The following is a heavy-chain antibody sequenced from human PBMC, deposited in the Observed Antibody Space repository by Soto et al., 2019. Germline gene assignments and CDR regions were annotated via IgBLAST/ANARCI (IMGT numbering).Heavy chain of an antibody. CDR1: GFTFNNYG. Sequence: QVQLVESGGGVVQPGRSLRLSCAASGFTFNNYGMHWVRQGPGKGLGWVEGISKDGREKYYADSGTGRLTISRDNSKNTVYLQMTSLSAEDKAVYYCAKDQGIAASHGIDWGQGTMATVSS. J-gene: IGHJ3*01. D-gene: IGHD6-13*01. CDR3: AKDQGIAASHGID. CDR2: ISKDGREK. V-gene: IGHV3-30*18.